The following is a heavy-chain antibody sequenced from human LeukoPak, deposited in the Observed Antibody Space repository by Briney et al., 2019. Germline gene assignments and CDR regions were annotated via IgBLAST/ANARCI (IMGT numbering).Heavy chain of an antibody. V-gene: IGHV3-21*01. CDR1: GFTFSSDS. CDR2: ISSSRSYI. Sequence: GGSLRLSCAASGFTFSSDSMNWVRQAPGEGLEWVSSISSSRSYIYYVDSVKGRFTISRDNAEKSLYLQMNTLRAEDTALYYCTRDGDTVLARGYYYYMDVWGKGTTVTVSS. CDR3: TRDGDTVLARGYYYYMDV. J-gene: IGHJ6*03. D-gene: IGHD4-17*01.